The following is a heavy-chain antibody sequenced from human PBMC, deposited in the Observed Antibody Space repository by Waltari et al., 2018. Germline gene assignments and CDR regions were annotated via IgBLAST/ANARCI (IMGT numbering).Heavy chain of an antibody. CDR3: ARGRTNIVATIYYFDY. CDR2: IYHSGST. CDR1: GFTFSSYA. J-gene: IGHJ4*02. V-gene: IGHV4-38-2*01. Sequence: VQLVESGGGLVQPGGSLRLSCAASGFTFSSYAMSWIRQPPGKGLEWIGSIYHSGSTYYNPSLKSRVTISVDTSKNQFSLKLSSVTAADTAVYYCARGRTNIVATIYYFDYWGQGTLVTVSS. D-gene: IGHD5-12*01.